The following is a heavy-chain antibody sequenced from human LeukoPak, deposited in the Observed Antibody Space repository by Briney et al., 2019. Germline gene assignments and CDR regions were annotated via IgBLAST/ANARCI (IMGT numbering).Heavy chain of an antibody. J-gene: IGHJ3*02. Sequence: TGGSLRLSCAASGFTFSSYAMSWVRQAPGKGLEWVSGISGSGGSTYYADSVKGRFTISRDNSKNTLYLQMNSLRAEDTAVYYCAKDHKQWLARGAFDIWGQGTMVTVSS. CDR1: GFTFSSYA. D-gene: IGHD6-19*01. CDR3: AKDHKQWLARGAFDI. V-gene: IGHV3-23*01. CDR2: ISGSGGST.